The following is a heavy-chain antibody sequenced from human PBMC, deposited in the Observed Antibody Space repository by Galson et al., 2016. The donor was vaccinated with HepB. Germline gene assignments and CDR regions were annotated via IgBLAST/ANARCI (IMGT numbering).Heavy chain of an antibody. CDR3: LSDYGSGNRRRFDP. D-gene: IGHD3-10*01. CDR2: LYYSWST. V-gene: IGHV4-31*03. Sequence: TLSLTCTVSGGSISSGNYYWSWIRQHPGKGLEWIGYLYYSWSTYYNPYLQSRVTISLDKSKNQFSLKLTSVTDADTAVYYCLSDYGSGNRRRFDPWGQGTLVTVSS. J-gene: IGHJ5*02. CDR1: GGSISSGNYY.